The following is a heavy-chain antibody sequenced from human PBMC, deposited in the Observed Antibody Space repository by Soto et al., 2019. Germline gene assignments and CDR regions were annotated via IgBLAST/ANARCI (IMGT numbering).Heavy chain of an antibody. V-gene: IGHV1-69*13. D-gene: IGHD4-17*01. CDR2: IIPIFGTA. J-gene: IGHJ3*02. CDR3: ARGHDYGHLSDFDI. Sequence: GASVMVSCKASGGTFSSYAISWVRQAPGQGLEWMGGIIPIFGTANYAQKFQGRVTITADESTSTAYMELSSLRSEDTAVYYCARGHDYGHLSDFDICGQGTMVTLSS. CDR1: GGTFSSYA.